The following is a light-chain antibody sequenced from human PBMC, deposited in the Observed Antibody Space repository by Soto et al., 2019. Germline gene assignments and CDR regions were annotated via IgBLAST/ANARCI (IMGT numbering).Light chain of an antibody. CDR3: QQYGSSPRT. CDR1: QSVSSNY. Sequence: EIVLTQSPGTLSLSPGERATLSCRASQSVSSNYLAWYQQKPGQAPRLLIYGASSRATGIPDRFSGSGSGTDFTLTISRLAPEDFAVYYCQQYGSSPRTFGPGTKVDIK. CDR2: GAS. V-gene: IGKV3-20*01. J-gene: IGKJ3*01.